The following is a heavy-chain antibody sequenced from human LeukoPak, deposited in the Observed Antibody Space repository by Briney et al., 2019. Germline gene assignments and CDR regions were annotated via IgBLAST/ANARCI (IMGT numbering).Heavy chain of an antibody. CDR1: GGSISSYY. CDR3: ARSYDFWSDYYFVH. Sequence: SETLSLTCTVSGGSISSYYWTWIRQPPGKGLEWIGYIYYSGSTTYNPSLKSRVTMSVDTSKNQFSLNLSSVTAADTAVYYCARSYDFWSDYYFVHWGQGTLVTVSS. CDR2: IYYSGST. D-gene: IGHD3-3*01. V-gene: IGHV4-59*01. J-gene: IGHJ5*02.